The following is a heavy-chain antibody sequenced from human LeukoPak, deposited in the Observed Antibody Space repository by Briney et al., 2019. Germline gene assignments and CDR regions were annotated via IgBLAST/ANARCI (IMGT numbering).Heavy chain of an antibody. D-gene: IGHD4-17*01. Sequence: SETLSLTCAVYGGSFSGYYWSWIRQPPGKGLEWIGEINHSGSTNYNPSLKSRVTISVDTSKNQFSLKLSSVTAADTAVYYCARATVTTYPNWYFDLWGRGTLVTVSS. CDR1: GGSFSGYY. CDR3: ARATVTTYPNWYFDL. V-gene: IGHV4-34*01. CDR2: INHSGST. J-gene: IGHJ2*01.